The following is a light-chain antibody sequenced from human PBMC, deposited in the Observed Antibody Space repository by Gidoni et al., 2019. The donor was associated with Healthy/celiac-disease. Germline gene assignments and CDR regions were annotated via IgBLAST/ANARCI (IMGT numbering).Light chain of an antibody. CDR1: KLGDKY. V-gene: IGLV3-1*01. J-gene: IGLJ2*01. CDR3: KAWDSSTVV. CDR2: QDS. Sequence: SYELTQPPSVYVSPGQTASITCSGDKLGDKYDCCHQQKPGQSPVLVIYQDSKRPSGIPERFSGANSGNTATLTISGTQAMDEADYYCKAWDSSTVVFGGGTKLTVL.